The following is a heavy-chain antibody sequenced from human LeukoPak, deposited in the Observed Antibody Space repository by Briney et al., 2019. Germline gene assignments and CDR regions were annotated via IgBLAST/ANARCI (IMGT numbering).Heavy chain of an antibody. Sequence: ASVKVSCKASGYTFGTYGFCWVRQAPGQGLEWMGWISAHNGQTKSAQKLQDRLSMTTDTSTTTAYMELRSLRSDDTAVYYCAKVAGDRMDYWGQGTLVTVSS. J-gene: IGHJ4*02. V-gene: IGHV1-18*01. CDR1: GYTFGTYG. CDR3: AKVAGDRMDY. D-gene: IGHD6-13*01. CDR2: ISAHNGQT.